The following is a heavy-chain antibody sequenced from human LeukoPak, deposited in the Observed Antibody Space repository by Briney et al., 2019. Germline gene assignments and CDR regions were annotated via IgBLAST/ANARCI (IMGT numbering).Heavy chain of an antibody. J-gene: IGHJ3*02. V-gene: IGHV4-39*01. CDR2: IYYSGST. CDR3: ARHPSSMAALRNAFDI. CDR1: GGSISSSSYY. D-gene: IGHD6-6*01. Sequence: PSETLSLTCTVSGGSISSSSYYWGWIRQPPGKGLEWIGSIYYSGSTYYNPSLKSRVTISVDTSKNQFSLKLSSVTAADTAVYYCARHPSSMAALRNAFDIWGQGTMVTVSS.